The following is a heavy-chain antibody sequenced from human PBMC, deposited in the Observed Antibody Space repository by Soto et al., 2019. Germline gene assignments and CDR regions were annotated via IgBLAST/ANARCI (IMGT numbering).Heavy chain of an antibody. CDR1: GFTFSSYG. J-gene: IGHJ2*01. V-gene: IGHV3-33*01. Sequence: QVQLVESGGGVVQPGRSLRLSCAASGFTFSSYGMHWVRQAPGKGLEWVAVIWYDGSNKYYADSVKGRFTISRDNSKNPLFLPMNSRGAEDTAVYYCARGHVWFGGHFDLWGRGTLVTVSS. D-gene: IGHD3-10*01. CDR2: IWYDGSNK. CDR3: ARGHVWFGGHFDL.